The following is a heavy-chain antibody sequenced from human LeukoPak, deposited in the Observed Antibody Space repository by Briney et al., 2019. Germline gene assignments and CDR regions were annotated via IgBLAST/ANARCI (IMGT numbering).Heavy chain of an antibody. J-gene: IGHJ6*02. CDR3: AKAYYSNYENYYYYYGMDV. Sequence: PGGSLRLSCAASGFTFSSYGMHWVRQAPGKGLEWVAVISYDGRNKYYADSVKGRFTISRDNSKNTLYLQMNSLRAEDTAVYYCAKAYYSNYENYYYYYGMDVWGQGTTVTVSS. CDR2: ISYDGRNK. V-gene: IGHV3-30*18. CDR1: GFTFSSYG. D-gene: IGHD4-11*01.